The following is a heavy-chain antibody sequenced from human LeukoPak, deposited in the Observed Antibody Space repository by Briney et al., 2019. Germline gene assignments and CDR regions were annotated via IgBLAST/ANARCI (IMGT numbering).Heavy chain of an antibody. CDR1: GGSISSYY. CDR3: ARGMRWNYERDYFDY. V-gene: IGHV4-59*12. CDR2: IYHSGST. Sequence: SETLSLTCTVSGGSISSYYWSWIRQPPGKGLEWIGEIYHSGSTNYNPSLKSRVTISVDKSKNQFSLKLSSVTAADTAVYYCARGMRWNYERDYFDYWGQGTLVTVSS. J-gene: IGHJ4*02. D-gene: IGHD1-7*01.